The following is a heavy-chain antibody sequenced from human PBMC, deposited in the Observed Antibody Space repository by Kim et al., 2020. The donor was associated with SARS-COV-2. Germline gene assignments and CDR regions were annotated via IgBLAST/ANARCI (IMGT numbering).Heavy chain of an antibody. CDR1: GFTFGDYA. CDR2: ISWNSGSI. Sequence: GGSLRLSCAASGFTFGDYAMHWVRQAPGKGLEWVSGISWNSGSIGYADSVKGRFTISRDNAKNSLYLQMNSLRAEDTALYYCAKDTSIDSSSWYGAFDIWGQGTMATVSS. D-gene: IGHD6-13*01. CDR3: AKDTSIDSSSWYGAFDI. V-gene: IGHV3-9*01. J-gene: IGHJ3*02.